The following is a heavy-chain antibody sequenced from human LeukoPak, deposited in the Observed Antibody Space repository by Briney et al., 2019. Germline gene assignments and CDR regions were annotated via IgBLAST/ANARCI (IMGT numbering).Heavy chain of an antibody. CDR1: GFTFSSYS. V-gene: IGHV3-23*01. J-gene: IGHJ5*02. CDR3: AKGDSSGWFNWFDP. CDR2: ISGSGGST. Sequence: GGSLRLSCAASGFTFSSYSMSWVRQAPGKGLEWVSAISGSGGSTYYADSVKGRFTISRDNSKNTLYLQMNSLRAEDTAVYYCAKGDSSGWFNWFDPWGQGTLVTVSS. D-gene: IGHD6-19*01.